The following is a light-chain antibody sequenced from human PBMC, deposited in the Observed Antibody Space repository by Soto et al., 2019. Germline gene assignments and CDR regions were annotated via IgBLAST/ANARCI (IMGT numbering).Light chain of an antibody. J-gene: IGLJ1*01. Sequence: QSVLTQPPSASGSPGQSVTLSCTGTSSDVGGYNYVSWYQQHPGKGHKLIIYEVSKRPSGVPDRFSGSKSGNTASLTVSGLQAEDEADYYCSSYGGSNNYVFGTGTKLTVL. CDR2: EVS. CDR3: SSYGGSNNYV. V-gene: IGLV2-8*01. CDR1: SSDVGGYNY.